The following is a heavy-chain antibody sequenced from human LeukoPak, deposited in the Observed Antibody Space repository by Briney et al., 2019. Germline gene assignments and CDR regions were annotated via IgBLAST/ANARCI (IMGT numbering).Heavy chain of an antibody. V-gene: IGHV4-39*07. CDR1: GGSISSSSYY. D-gene: IGHD6-19*01. CDR3: ARESLIVEAGTNAFDI. CDR2: IYYSGST. Sequence: SETLSLTCTVSGGSISSSSYYWGWIRQPPGKGLEWIGSIYYSGSTYYNPSLKSRVTISVDTSKIQFSLKLSSVTAADTAVYYCARESLIVEAGTNAFDIWGQGTMVIVSS. J-gene: IGHJ3*02.